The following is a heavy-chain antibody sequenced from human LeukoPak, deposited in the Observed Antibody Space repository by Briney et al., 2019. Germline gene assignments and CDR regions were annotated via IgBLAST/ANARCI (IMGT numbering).Heavy chain of an antibody. CDR1: GFTFSTYS. Sequence: GGSLRLSCAASGFTFSTYSMHWVRQTPGKGLEWVSYSSSSGRAIYYADSVRGRFTMSRDNAKNSLFLQMDSLRDEDTAVYYCARDKGNDYGTYDNWGQGTLVTVSS. CDR2: SSSSGRAI. D-gene: IGHD4-17*01. CDR3: ARDKGNDYGTYDN. V-gene: IGHV3-48*02. J-gene: IGHJ4*02.